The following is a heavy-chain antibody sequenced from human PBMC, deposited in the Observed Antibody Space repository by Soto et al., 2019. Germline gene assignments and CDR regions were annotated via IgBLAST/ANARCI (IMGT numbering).Heavy chain of an antibody. CDR3: ASDYNWILDDFADMRWSFDP. CDR2: IYSSGKT. J-gene: IGHJ5*02. Sequence: PSETLSLTCTVSGGSISSYYWSWIRQPAGKGLEWIGRIYSSGKTNYNPSLESRGTMSVDTSKNQFSLSLKSVTAADTAIYYCASDYNWILDDFADMRWSFDPWGQGTLVTVS. D-gene: IGHD1-1*01. V-gene: IGHV4-4*07. CDR1: GGSISSYY.